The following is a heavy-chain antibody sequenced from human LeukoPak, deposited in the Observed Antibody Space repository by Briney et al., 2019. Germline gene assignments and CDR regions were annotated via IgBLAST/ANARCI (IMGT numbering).Heavy chain of an antibody. CDR2: IYHSGST. Sequence: SQTLSLTCTVSGGSISSGGYYWSWIRQPPGKGLEWIGYIYHSGSTYYNPSLKSRVTISVDRSKNQFSLKLSSVTAADTAVYYCAREANYDSGNYYLDYWGQGTLVTVSS. V-gene: IGHV4-30-2*01. D-gene: IGHD3-10*01. CDR3: AREANYDSGNYYLDY. CDR1: GGSISSGGYY. J-gene: IGHJ4*02.